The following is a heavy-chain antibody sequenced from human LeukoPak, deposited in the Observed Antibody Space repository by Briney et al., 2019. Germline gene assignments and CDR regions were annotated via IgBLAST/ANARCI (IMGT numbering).Heavy chain of an antibody. V-gene: IGHV1-46*01. J-gene: IGHJ3*02. CDR1: GYTFTSYY. CDR2: INPSGGST. D-gene: IGHD6-19*01. Sequence: GASVKVSCKASGYTFTSYYMHWVRQAPGQGLEWMGIINPSGGSTSYAQTFQGRVTTTRDTSTSTVYMELSSLRSEDTAVYYCARIVYSSGGEGHAFDIWGQGTMVTVSS. CDR3: ARIVYSSGGEGHAFDI.